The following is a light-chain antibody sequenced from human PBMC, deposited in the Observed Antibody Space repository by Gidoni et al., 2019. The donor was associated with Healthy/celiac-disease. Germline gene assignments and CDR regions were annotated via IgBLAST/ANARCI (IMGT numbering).Light chain of an antibody. J-gene: IGKJ2*01. V-gene: IGKV1-39*01. CDR2: AAS. Sequence: DIQMTQSPSSLSASVGDRVTITCRASQSISSYLNWYQQKPGKAPKLLIYAASSLQSGVPSRFSGSGSGTDFTLTISSLQPEDFATYYCQQSYSTPGWYTFXQXTKLEIK. CDR3: QQSYSTPGWYT. CDR1: QSISSY.